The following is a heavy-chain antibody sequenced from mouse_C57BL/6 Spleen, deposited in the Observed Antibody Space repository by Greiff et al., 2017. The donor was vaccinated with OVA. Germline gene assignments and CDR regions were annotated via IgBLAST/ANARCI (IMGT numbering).Heavy chain of an antibody. D-gene: IGHD2-4*01. V-gene: IGHV5-17*01. CDR3: ARQAAYDYDGDKAMDY. Sequence: DVMLVESGGGLVKPGGSLKLSCAASGFTFSDYGMHWVRQAPEKGLEWVAYISSGSSTIYYADTVKGRFTISRDNAKNTLFLQMTSLRSEDTAMYYCARQAAYDYDGDKAMDYWGQGTSVTVSS. CDR2: ISSGSSTI. CDR1: GFTFSDYG. J-gene: IGHJ4*01.